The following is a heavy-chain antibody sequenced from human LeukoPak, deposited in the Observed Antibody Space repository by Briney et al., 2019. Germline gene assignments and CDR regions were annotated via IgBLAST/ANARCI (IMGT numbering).Heavy chain of an antibody. CDR2: MYYSGST. D-gene: IGHD3-22*01. CDR3: ARPYYYDSRIDP. V-gene: IGHV4-30-4*01. CDR1: GGSISSGDYY. J-gene: IGHJ5*02. Sequence: PSETLSLTCTVSGGSISSGDYYWSWIRRPPGKGLEWIAYMYYSGSTYYNPSLKSRVTMSADTSKNQLSLKLSSVTAADTAVYYCARPYYYDSRIDPWGQGILVTVSS.